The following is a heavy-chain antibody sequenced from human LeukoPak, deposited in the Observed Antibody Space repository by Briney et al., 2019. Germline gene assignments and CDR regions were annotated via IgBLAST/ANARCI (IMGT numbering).Heavy chain of an antibody. J-gene: IGHJ4*02. D-gene: IGHD3-22*01. Sequence: PGGSLRLSCAASGFTVSSNYMSWVRQAPGKGLEWVSVIYSGGSTYYADSVKGRFTISRDNSKNTLYLQMNSLRAEDTAVYYCARGHYDSSGSQPTPFDYWGQGTLVTVSS. CDR2: IYSGGST. V-gene: IGHV3-53*01. CDR1: GFTVSSNY. CDR3: ARGHYDSSGSQPTPFDY.